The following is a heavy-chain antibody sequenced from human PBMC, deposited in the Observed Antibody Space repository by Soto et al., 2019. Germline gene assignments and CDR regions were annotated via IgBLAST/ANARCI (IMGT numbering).Heavy chain of an antibody. CDR2: ISGRGDGT. CDR1: GFTFDKHA. Sequence: GGSLRLSCAASGFTFDKHAMNWVRQAPGKGLEWVSAISGRGDGTYYADSVKGRFTISRDNSKNTLYLQMNSLRAKDTAIYYCAKAGPTSGYYYASDYWGQGTLVTVSS. J-gene: IGHJ4*02. D-gene: IGHD3-22*01. CDR3: AKAGPTSGYYYASDY. V-gene: IGHV3-23*01.